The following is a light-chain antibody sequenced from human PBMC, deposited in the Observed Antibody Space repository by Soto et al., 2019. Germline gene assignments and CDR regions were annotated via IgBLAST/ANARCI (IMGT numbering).Light chain of an antibody. CDR3: QQYNNWSPIT. CDR1: QSVSSN. J-gene: IGKJ5*01. CDR2: DAS. V-gene: IGKV3-15*01. Sequence: EVVMTQSPATLSVSPGDRATLSCRASQSVSSNLAWYQQKPGQAPRLLIYDASTRATGIPARFSGSGSGTEFTLNISSLQSEDFAVYYCQQYNNWSPITLGQGTRLEIK.